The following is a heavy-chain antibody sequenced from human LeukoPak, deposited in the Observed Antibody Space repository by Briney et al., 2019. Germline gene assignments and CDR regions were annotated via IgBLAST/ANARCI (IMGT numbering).Heavy chain of an antibody. V-gene: IGHV3-30*02. CDR2: IRYDGSNK. D-gene: IGHD4-17*01. CDR1: GFTFSTYG. J-gene: IGHJ4*02. Sequence: GGSLRLSCAASGFTFSTYGMHWVRQAPGKGLEWVAFIRYDGSNKYYADSVKGRFTISRDNSKNTLYLQMNSLRAEDTAVYYCAKVTLTTVTTAQDGDYWGQGTLVTVSS. CDR3: AKVTLTTVTTAQDGDY.